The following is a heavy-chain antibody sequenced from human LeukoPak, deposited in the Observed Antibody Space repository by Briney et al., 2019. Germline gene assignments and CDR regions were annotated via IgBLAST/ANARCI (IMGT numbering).Heavy chain of an antibody. Sequence: ASVTVSCKASGYTFTGYYMHWVRQAPGQGLEWMGRINPNSGGTNYAQKFQGRVTMTRDMSISTAYMELSRLRSDDTAVYYCARVVGRGSLPIDYWGQGTLVTVSS. V-gene: IGHV1-2*06. CDR1: GYTFTGYY. D-gene: IGHD3-10*01. J-gene: IGHJ4*02. CDR3: ARVVGRGSLPIDY. CDR2: INPNSGGT.